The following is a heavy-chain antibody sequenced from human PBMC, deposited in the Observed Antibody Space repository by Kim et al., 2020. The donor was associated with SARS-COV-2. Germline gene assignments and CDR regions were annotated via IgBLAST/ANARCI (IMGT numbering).Heavy chain of an antibody. Sequence: GESLKISCKGSGYSFTSYWISWVRQMPGKGLEWMGRIDPSDSYTNYSPSFQGHVTFSVDKSITTAYLQWSSLKASDTAMYYCARAPGVIGAGLDPWGQGTLVTVSS. CDR3: ARAPGVIGAGLDP. CDR2: IDPSDSYT. CDR1: GYSFTSYW. J-gene: IGHJ5*02. D-gene: IGHD2-2*02. V-gene: IGHV5-10-1*01.